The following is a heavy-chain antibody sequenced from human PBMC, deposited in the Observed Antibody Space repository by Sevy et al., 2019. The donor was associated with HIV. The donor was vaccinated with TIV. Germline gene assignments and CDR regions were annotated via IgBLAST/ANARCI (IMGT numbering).Heavy chain of an antibody. Sequence: GGSPRLSCAASGFTFSTYGMHWVRQAPGKGLEWLAVIWFDGSNENYADSVKGRFTISRDIAKNTLHLQMNSLRAEDTAVYYCARDLEFYDYGDYGPAFNPDYWGRGTLVTVSS. D-gene: IGHD4-17*01. J-gene: IGHJ4*02. CDR3: ARDLEFYDYGDYGPAFNPDY. V-gene: IGHV3-33*01. CDR1: GFTFSTYG. CDR2: IWFDGSNE.